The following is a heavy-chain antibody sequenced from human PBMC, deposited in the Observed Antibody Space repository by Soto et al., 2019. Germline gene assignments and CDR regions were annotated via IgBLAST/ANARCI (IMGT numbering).Heavy chain of an antibody. CDR1: GFTFSSYS. V-gene: IGHV3-21*01. D-gene: IGHD2-21*02. Sequence: GGSLRLSCAASGFTFSSYSMNWVRQAPGKGLEWVSSISSSSSYIYYADSVKGRFTISRDNAKNSLYLQMNSLRAEDTAVYYCARDRAYCGGDCYFDAFDIWGQGTMVTVSS. J-gene: IGHJ3*02. CDR3: ARDRAYCGGDCYFDAFDI. CDR2: ISSSSSYI.